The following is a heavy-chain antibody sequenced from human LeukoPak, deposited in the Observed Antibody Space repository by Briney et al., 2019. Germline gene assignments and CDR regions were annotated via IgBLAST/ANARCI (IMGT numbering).Heavy chain of an antibody. CDR1: GGSISGTDLY. CDR3: EKDSHLDV. CDR2: IHSTGNS. Sequence: PSQTLSLTCTVSGGSISGTDLYWGWIRQLPGKGLEWIGNIHSTGNSFCNPSLKSRVTISIDTSKNQFSLKLSSVTAADTAVYYCEKDSHLDVWGHGTTVTVSS. V-gene: IGHV4-39*01. J-gene: IGHJ6*02. D-gene: IGHD2-15*01.